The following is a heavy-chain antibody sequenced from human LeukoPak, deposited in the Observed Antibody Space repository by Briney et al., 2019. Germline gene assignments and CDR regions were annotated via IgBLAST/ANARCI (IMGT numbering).Heavy chain of an antibody. CDR2: INSDGGTT. Sequence: GGSLRLSCGASGFTFGTYWMHWVRQAPGKGLVWVSGINSDGGTTTYADSVKGRFTISRDNAKNTLYLQMNSLRAEDTAVYYCARDWQGVLLSDWGQGTLVTVSS. J-gene: IGHJ4*02. V-gene: IGHV3-74*01. D-gene: IGHD3-10*01. CDR1: GFTFGTYW. CDR3: ARDWQGVLLSD.